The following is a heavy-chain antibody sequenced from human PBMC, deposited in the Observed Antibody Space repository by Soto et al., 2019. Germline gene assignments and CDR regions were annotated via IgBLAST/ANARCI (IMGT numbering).Heavy chain of an antibody. Sequence: GGSLRLSCAASGFTFSSYWMSWVRQAPGKGLEWVANIKQDGSEKYYVDSVKGRFTISRDNAKNSLYLQMNSLRAEDTAVYYCARDVKEYSSSWYGSPYYYYYMDVWGKGTXVTVSS. J-gene: IGHJ6*03. CDR3: ARDVKEYSSSWYGSPYYYYYMDV. V-gene: IGHV3-7*01. D-gene: IGHD6-13*01. CDR1: GFTFSSYW. CDR2: IKQDGSEK.